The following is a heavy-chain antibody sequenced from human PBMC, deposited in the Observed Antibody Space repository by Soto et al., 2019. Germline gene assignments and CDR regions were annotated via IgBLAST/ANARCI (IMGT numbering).Heavy chain of an antibody. V-gene: IGHV4-31*03. CDR3: ARLRIATNNYKWFDP. D-gene: IGHD2-21*01. Sequence: SETLSVSCSVAGAALNSGNYYLSWIRQVPGKGLERTGHIYVTGAVDYNPSLRDRITISQDTSERQFSLNLRLVTAADTAVYYCARLRIATNNYKWFDPWGQGTLVTVSS. CDR1: GAALNSGNYY. J-gene: IGHJ5*02. CDR2: IYVTGAV.